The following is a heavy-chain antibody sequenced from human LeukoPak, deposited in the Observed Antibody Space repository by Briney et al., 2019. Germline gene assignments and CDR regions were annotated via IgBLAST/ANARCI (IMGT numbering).Heavy chain of an antibody. J-gene: IGHJ4*02. Sequence: GGSLRLSCAASGFTFSSYAMSWVRQAPGKGLEWVSAISGSGGSTYYADSVKGRFTISRDNSKNTLYLQMNSLTAEDTAVYYCAKRASKTRLRNGSSFDYWGQGTLVTVSS. V-gene: IGHV3-23*01. CDR1: GFTFSSYA. CDR2: ISGSGGST. CDR3: AKRASKTRLRNGSSFDY. D-gene: IGHD3-10*01.